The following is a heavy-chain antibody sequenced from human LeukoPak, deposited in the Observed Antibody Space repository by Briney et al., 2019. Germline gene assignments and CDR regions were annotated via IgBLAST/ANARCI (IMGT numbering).Heavy chain of an antibody. CDR1: GFTFSSYG. V-gene: IGHV3-33*08. J-gene: IGHJ4*02. Sequence: GGSLRLSCAASGFTFSSYGMHWVRQAPGKGLEWVAVIWYGGSNKYYADSVKGRFTISRDNSKNTLYLQMNSLRAEDTAVYYCARDHYGSGYFDYWGQGTLVTVSS. CDR2: IWYGGSNK. CDR3: ARDHYGSGYFDY. D-gene: IGHD3-10*01.